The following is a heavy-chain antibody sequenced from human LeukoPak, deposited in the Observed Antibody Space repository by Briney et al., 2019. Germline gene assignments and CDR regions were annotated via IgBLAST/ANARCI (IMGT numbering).Heavy chain of an antibody. CDR2: ISYDGSNK. Sequence: GGSQRLSCAASGFTFSSYAMHWVRQAPGKGLEWVALISYDGSNKYYADSVKGRFTISRDNSKSTLYLQMNSLRAEDTAVYYCARFYANEWELPHWGQGTLVTVSS. CDR3: ARFYANEWELPH. V-gene: IGHV3-30*04. CDR1: GFTFSSYA. J-gene: IGHJ4*02. D-gene: IGHD1-26*01.